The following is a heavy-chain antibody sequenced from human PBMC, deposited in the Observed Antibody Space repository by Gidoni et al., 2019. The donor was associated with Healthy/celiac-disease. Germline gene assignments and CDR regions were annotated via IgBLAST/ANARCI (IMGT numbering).Heavy chain of an antibody. CDR3: ARIKAYGMDV. J-gene: IGHJ6*02. V-gene: IGHV2-26*01. CDR2: IFSNDEK. Sequence: GKALEWLAHIFSNDEKSYSTSLKSRLTISKDTSKSQVVLTMTNMDPVDTATYYCARIKAYGMDVWGQGTTVTVSS.